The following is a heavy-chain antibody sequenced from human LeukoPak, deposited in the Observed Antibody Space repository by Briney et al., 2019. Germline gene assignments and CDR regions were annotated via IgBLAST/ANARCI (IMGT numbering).Heavy chain of an antibody. CDR3: AKDVDYSNFFDY. CDR2: ISYDGSNK. CDR1: GFTFSSYA. Sequence: GGSLRLSCAASGFTFSSYAMHWVRQAPGKGLEWVAVISYDGSNKYYADSVKGRFTISRDNSKNTLYLQMNSLRAEDTAVYYCAKDVDYSNFFDYWGQGTLVTVSS. D-gene: IGHD4-11*01. J-gene: IGHJ4*02. V-gene: IGHV3-30-3*01.